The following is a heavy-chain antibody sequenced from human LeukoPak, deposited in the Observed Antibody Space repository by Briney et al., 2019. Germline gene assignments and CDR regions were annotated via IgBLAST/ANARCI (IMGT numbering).Heavy chain of an antibody. CDR2: IRRKAYGGTT. CDR3: TRDGRSQTPVSYY. V-gene: IGHV3-49*03. Sequence: PGGSLRLSCTASGFNFGDYSLSWFRQAPGKGLEWVGFIRRKAYGGTTEYAASVKGRFTISRDDSKSIAYLQMNSLKTEDTGVYYCTRDGRSQTPVSYYWGQGTLVTVSS. D-gene: IGHD3-16*02. CDR1: GFNFGDYS. J-gene: IGHJ4*02.